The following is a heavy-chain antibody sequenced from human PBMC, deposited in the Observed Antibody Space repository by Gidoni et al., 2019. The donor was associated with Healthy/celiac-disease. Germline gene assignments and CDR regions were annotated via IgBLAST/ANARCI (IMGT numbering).Heavy chain of an antibody. CDR3: ARGRRVYVSIARGSLYYYGMDV. CDR1: GWSFSGYY. D-gene: IGHD6-6*01. CDR2: INHSGST. J-gene: IGHJ6*02. Sequence: QVQLQQWGAGLLKPSETLSLTCAVYGWSFSGYYWIWIRQPPGKGLEWIGEINHSGSTNYNPSLKSRVTISVDTSKNQFFLKLSSVTAADTAVYYCARGRRVYVSIARGSLYYYGMDVWGQGTTVTVSS. V-gene: IGHV4-34*01.